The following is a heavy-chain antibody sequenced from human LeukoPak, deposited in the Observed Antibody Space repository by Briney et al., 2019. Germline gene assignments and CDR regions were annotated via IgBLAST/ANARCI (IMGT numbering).Heavy chain of an antibody. D-gene: IGHD3-10*02. CDR2: INHSGST. Sequence: SETLSLTCAVYGGSFSGYYWSWIRQPPGKGLEWIGEINHSGSTNYNPSLKSRVTISVDASKNQFSLKLSSVTAADTAVYYCARLECSVTRPYYYYYMDVWGKGTTVTVSS. CDR1: GGSFSGYY. V-gene: IGHV4-34*01. J-gene: IGHJ6*03. CDR3: ARLECSVTRPYYYYYMDV.